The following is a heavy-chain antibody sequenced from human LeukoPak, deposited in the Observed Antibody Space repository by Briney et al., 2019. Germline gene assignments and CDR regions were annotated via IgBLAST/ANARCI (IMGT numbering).Heavy chain of an antibody. CDR2: ISYGGSNK. CDR1: GFTFSSYG. D-gene: IGHD3-22*01. J-gene: IGHJ1*01. V-gene: IGHV3-30*18. Sequence: GGSLRLSCAASGFTFSSYGMHWVRQAPGKGLEWVAVISYGGSNKYYADSVKGRFSISRDDSRSTLYLQMNSLRAEDTAIYYCANPFYYDSSGTTEYFQQWGQGTLVTVSS. CDR3: ANPFYYDSSGTTEYFQQ.